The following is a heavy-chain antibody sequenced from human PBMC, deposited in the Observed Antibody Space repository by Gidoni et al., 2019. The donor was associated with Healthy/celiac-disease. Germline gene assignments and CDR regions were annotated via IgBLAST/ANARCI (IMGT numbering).Heavy chain of an antibody. Sequence: QVQLQESGPGLVKPSQTLSLTCTVPGGSISSGGYYWSWIRQHPGKGLEWIGYIYYSGSTYYNPSLKSRVTISVDTSKNQFSLKLSSVTAADTAVYYCARGGAGCSSTSCPIQYYYYGMDVWGQGTTVTVSS. CDR1: GGSISSGGYY. CDR2: IYYSGST. J-gene: IGHJ6*02. D-gene: IGHD2-2*01. CDR3: ARGGAGCSSTSCPIQYYYYGMDV. V-gene: IGHV4-31*03.